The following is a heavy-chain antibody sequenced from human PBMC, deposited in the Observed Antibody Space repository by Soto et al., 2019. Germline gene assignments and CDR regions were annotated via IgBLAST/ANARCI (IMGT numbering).Heavy chain of an antibody. J-gene: IGHJ6*02. CDR2: ISTSGFT. CDR1: SVSINSFTNHY. V-gene: IGHV4-59*08. Sequence: QAQLQTSGPGLVKPSETLSLTCTVSSVSINSFTNHYCSWIHQPPGKGLEWVGYISTSGFTRYNPSLSSRVTLSVDTSKNQFSLKLSSVTAADTALYFCATQGFGKLHGLVDVWGQGTTVTVSS. D-gene: IGHD3-10*01. CDR3: ATQGFGKLHGLVDV.